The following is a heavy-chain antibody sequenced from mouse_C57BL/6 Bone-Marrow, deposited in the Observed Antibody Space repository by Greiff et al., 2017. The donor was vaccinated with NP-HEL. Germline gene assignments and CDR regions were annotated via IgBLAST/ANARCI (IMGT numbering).Heavy chain of an antibody. CDR3: GLRSHWYFDV. J-gene: IGHJ1*03. CDR1: GYTFTSYW. V-gene: IGHV1-50*01. CDR2: IDPSDSYT. D-gene: IGHD1-1*01. Sequence: VQLQQPGAELVKPGASVKLSCKASGYTFTSYWMQWVKQRPGKGLELIGEIDPSDSYTNYNQNFKGKATLTVDTSSSTAYMQLSSLTSEDSAVYYCGLRSHWYFDVWGTGTTVTVSS.